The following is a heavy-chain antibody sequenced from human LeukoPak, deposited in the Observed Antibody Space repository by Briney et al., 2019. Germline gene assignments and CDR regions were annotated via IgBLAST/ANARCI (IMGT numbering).Heavy chain of an antibody. J-gene: IGHJ4*02. CDR1: GGSISSGGYY. CDR3: ARASTTVVTLFDY. CDR2: IYYSGST. V-gene: IGHV4-31*11. Sequence: PSETLSLTCAVSGGSISSGGYYWSWIRQHPGKGLEWIGYIYYSGSTYYNPSLKSRVTISVDTSKNQFSLKLSSVTAADTAVYYCARASTTVVTLFDYWGQGTLVTVSS. D-gene: IGHD4-23*01.